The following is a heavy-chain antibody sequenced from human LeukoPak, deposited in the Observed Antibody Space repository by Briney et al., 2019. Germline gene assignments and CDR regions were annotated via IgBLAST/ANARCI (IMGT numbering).Heavy chain of an antibody. V-gene: IGHV3-7*01. D-gene: IGHD5-18*01. CDR3: ARDAYSYASES. CDR1: GVTFRTYW. Sequence: PGGSLRLSCAASGVTFRTYWMTWVRQPPGKGLEWVANLNADGSDIYYVDSVKGRFTISRDNTKNSLYLQMNSLRVEDTAVYYCARDAYSYASESWGQGTLVTVSS. CDR2: LNADGSDI. J-gene: IGHJ5*02.